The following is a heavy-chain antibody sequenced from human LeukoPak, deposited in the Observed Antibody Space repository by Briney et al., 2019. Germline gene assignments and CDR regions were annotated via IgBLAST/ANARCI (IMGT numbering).Heavy chain of an antibody. CDR1: GFTFSSYW. CDR2: IKQDGSDK. Sequence: GGPLRLSCAASGFTFSSYWMTWVRQAPGKGLEWVANIKQDGSDKYYVDSVRARFTISRDNAKNSLYLQMNSLRAEDTAVYYCARDQGGSSGWSESFDYWGQGTLVTVSS. D-gene: IGHD6-19*01. CDR3: ARDQGGSSGWSESFDY. V-gene: IGHV3-7*03. J-gene: IGHJ4*02.